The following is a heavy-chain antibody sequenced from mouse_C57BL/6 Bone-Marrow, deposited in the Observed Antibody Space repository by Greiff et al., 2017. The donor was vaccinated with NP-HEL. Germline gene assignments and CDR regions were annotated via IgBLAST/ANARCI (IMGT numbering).Heavy chain of an antibody. J-gene: IGHJ3*01. D-gene: IGHD2-12*01. CDR1: GYTFTSYG. Sequence: QVQLQQSGAELARPGASVKLSCKASGYTFTSYGISWVKQRTGQGLEWIGEIYPRSGNTYYNEKFKGKATLTADKSSSTAYMELRSLTSEDSAVYFCANYKEGWFAYWGQGTLVTVSA. CDR2: IYPRSGNT. V-gene: IGHV1-81*01. CDR3: ANYKEGWFAY.